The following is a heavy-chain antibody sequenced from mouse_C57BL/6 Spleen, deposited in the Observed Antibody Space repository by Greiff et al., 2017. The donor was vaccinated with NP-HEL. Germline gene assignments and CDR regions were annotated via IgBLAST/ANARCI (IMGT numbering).Heavy chain of an antibody. CDR2: INYDGSST. Sequence: VMLVESEGGLVQPGSSMKLSCTASGFTFSDYYMAWVRQVPEKGLEWVANINYDGSSTYYLDSLKSRFNISRDNAKNILYLQMSSLKSEDTATYYCAREAYWYFDVWGTGTTVTVSS. CDR1: GFTFSDYY. V-gene: IGHV5-16*01. CDR3: AREAYWYFDV. J-gene: IGHJ1*03.